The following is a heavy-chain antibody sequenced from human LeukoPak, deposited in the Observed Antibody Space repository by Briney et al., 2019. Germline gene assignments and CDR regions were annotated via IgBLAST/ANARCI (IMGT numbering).Heavy chain of an antibody. CDR3: AKIAAAGDDFDY. CDR2: ISYDGSNK. CDR1: GFTFSSYG. D-gene: IGHD6-13*01. Sequence: PGGSLRLSCAASGFTFSSYGMHWVRQAPGKGLEWVAVISYDGSNKYYADSVKGRFTISRDNSKNTLYLQMNSLRAEDTAVYYCAKIAAAGDDFDYWGQGTLVTVSS. V-gene: IGHV3-30*18. J-gene: IGHJ4*02.